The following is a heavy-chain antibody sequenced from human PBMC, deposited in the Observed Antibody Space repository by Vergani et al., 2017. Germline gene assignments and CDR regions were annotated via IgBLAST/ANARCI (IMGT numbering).Heavy chain of an antibody. CDR1: GAAIKDFY. J-gene: IGHJ5*02. Sequence: QVQLQESGPGLVKPSETLSLTCTVSGAAIKDFYWSWFRQPPGKGLEWIGYVYYTGSTTYNPSLKSRVTISEDTSNNQFSLRMTSLTAADTAIYYCARDRDLYCRSTTSCHNWFDPWGQGSLVTVSS. D-gene: IGHD2/OR15-2a*01. CDR3: ARDRDLYCRSTTSCHNWFDP. V-gene: IGHV4-59*01. CDR2: VYYTGST.